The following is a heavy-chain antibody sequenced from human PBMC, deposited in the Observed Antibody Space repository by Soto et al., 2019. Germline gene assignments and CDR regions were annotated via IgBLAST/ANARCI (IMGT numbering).Heavy chain of an antibody. CDR2: IYWDDDK. Sequence: VSGPTLVNPTQTLTLTCTFSAFSLSTGGVGVGWIRQPPGKALEWLALIYWDDDKRYSPSLRSRLTITKDTSKNQVVLTMTNMDPVDTATYYCIQSRCGGDCLQSYASYYYYGMDVWGQGTTVTV. CDR1: AFSLSTGGVG. D-gene: IGHD2-21*02. J-gene: IGHJ6*02. V-gene: IGHV2-5*02. CDR3: IQSRCGGDCLQSYASYYYYGMDV.